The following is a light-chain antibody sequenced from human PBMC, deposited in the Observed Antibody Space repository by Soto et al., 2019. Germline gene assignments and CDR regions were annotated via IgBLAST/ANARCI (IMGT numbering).Light chain of an antibody. J-gene: IGLJ2*01. Sequence: QAVVTQEPSLTVSLGGTVTLTCGSSTGPVTSGHYPYWLQQKPGQAPRTLIYDTSNKHSWTPARFSGSLLGGKAALTLSGAQPEDEADYYCLLSFHGASVSVVFGGGTKVTVL. CDR1: TGPVTSGHY. CDR3: LLSFHGASVSVV. CDR2: DTS. V-gene: IGLV7-46*01.